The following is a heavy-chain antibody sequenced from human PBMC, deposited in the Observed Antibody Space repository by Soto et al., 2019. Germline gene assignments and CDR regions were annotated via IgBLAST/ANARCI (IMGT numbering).Heavy chain of an antibody. J-gene: IGHJ4*02. CDR2: IYYSGST. Sequence: SETLSLTCAVSGGSVSSGSYYWTWIRQPPGKGLEWIGYIYYSGSTNYNPSLKSRVTISVDTSKNQFSLKLSSVTAADTAVYYCARDGSYDILTGYGFDYWGQGTLVTVSS. D-gene: IGHD3-9*01. CDR1: GGSVSSGSYY. V-gene: IGHV4-61*01. CDR3: ARDGSYDILTGYGFDY.